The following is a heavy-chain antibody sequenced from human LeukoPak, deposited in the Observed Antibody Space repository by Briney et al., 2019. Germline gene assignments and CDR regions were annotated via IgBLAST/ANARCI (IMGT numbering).Heavy chain of an antibody. CDR1: GGSISSSSYY. CDR2: IYYSGNT. CDR3: AWTGIVGATNIDC. D-gene: IGHD1-26*01. Sequence: SETLSLTCTVSGGSISSSSYYWGWIRQPPGKGLEWIGSIYYSGNTYYNPSLKSRVTISVDTSKNQFSLKLGSVTAADTAVYYCAWTGIVGATNIDCWGQGTLVTVSS. J-gene: IGHJ4*02. V-gene: IGHV4-39*01.